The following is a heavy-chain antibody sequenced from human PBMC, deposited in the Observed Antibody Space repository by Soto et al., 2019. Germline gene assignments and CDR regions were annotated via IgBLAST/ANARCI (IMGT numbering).Heavy chain of an antibody. J-gene: IGHJ3*02. Sequence: ASVKVSCKASGYTFTGYYMHWVRQAPGKGLEWMGWINPNSGGTNYAQKFQGWVTMTRDTSISTAYMELSRLRSDDTAVYYCARDQGPWFGEFRDAFDIWGQGTMVTVSS. V-gene: IGHV1-2*04. CDR1: GYTFTGYY. CDR2: INPNSGGT. CDR3: ARDQGPWFGEFRDAFDI. D-gene: IGHD3-10*01.